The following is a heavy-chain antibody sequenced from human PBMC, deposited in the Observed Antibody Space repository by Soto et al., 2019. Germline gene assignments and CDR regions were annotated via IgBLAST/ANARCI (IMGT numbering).Heavy chain of an antibody. V-gene: IGHV3-15*01. CDR2: IKSKTDGGTT. J-gene: IGHJ6*02. D-gene: IGHD5-12*01. Sequence: GGSLRLSCAASGFTFSNAWMSWVRQAPGKGLEWVGRIKSKTDGGTTDYAAPVKGRFTISRDDSKNTLYLQMNSLKTEDTAVYYCSTVLATIIDYGMDVWGQGTTVTVSS. CDR3: STVLATIIDYGMDV. CDR1: GFTFSNAW.